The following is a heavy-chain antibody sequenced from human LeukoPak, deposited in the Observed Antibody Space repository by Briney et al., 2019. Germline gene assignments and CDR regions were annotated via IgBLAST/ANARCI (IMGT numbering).Heavy chain of an antibody. V-gene: IGHV3-33*01. CDR1: GFTFSSYG. J-gene: IGHJ4*02. D-gene: IGHD3-22*01. CDR3: ARDRRNYYDSSGYYSS. CDR2: IWYDGSNK. Sequence: PGRSLRLSCAASGFTFSSYGMHWVRQAPGKGLEWVAVIWYDGSNKYYADSVKGRFTISRDNSKNTLYLQMNSLRAEDTAVYYCARDRRNYYDSSGYYSSWGQGTLVTVSS.